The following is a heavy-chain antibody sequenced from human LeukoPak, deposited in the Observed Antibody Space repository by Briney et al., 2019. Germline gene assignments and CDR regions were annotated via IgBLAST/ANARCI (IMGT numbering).Heavy chain of an antibody. CDR2: ISSGSDYI. V-gene: IGHV3-21*01. J-gene: IGHJ6*02. CDR3: SGSYSYYCAMHV. Sequence: NPGGSLRLSCAASGFPFNTYSMNWVRQAPGKGLEWVSSISSGSDYIYYADSVKGRFTISRDNAKSSVHLQMSSLRAEDTAVYYCSGSYSYYCAMHVWGQGTTVTVSS. CDR1: GFPFNTYS.